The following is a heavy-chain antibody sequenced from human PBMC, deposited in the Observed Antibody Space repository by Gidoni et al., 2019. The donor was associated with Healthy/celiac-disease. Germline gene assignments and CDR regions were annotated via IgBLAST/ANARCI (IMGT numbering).Heavy chain of an antibody. CDR2: IDPSDSYT. CDR1: GYSFTGYW. V-gene: IGHV5-10-1*01. CDR3: ARQGYSGESWFDP. D-gene: IGHD1-26*01. Sequence: EVQLGQSGAEVNKPTASLRTSCNGSGYSFTGYWIIGVRQMHGEGLQWMARIDPSDSYTNYSPSFQGHVTISADKSISTAYLRWSSLKASDTAMYYCARQGYSGESWFDPWGQGTLVTVSS. J-gene: IGHJ5*02.